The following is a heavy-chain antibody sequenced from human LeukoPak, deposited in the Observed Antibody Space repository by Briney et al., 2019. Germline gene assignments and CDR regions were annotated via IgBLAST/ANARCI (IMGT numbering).Heavy chain of an antibody. Sequence: SETLSLTCTVSGGSISSSSYYWGWIRQPPGKGLEWIGRIFYSGIIYYNPSFKSRVTMSVDTSKNQFSLKLSSVTAADTAVYFCARLYGSGYHYYGMDAWGQGTRSPSP. D-gene: IGHD3-22*01. V-gene: IGHV4-39*01. CDR1: GGSISSSSYY. CDR3: ARLYGSGYHYYGMDA. J-gene: IGHJ6*02. CDR2: IFYSGII.